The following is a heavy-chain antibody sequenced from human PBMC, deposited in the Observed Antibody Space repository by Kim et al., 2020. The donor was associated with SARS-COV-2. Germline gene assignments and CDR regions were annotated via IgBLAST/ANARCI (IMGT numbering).Heavy chain of an antibody. J-gene: IGHJ6*02. CDR3: ARDRRYCSSTSCEDYYYYYGMDV. CDR1: GFTVSSNY. V-gene: IGHV3-53*01. CDR2: IYSGGST. D-gene: IGHD2-2*01. Sequence: GGSLRLSCAASGFTVSSNYMSWVRQAPGKGLEWVSVIYSGGSTYYADSVKGRFTISRDNSKNTLYLQMNSLRAEDTAVYYCARDRRYCSSTSCEDYYYYYGMDVWGQGTTVTVSS.